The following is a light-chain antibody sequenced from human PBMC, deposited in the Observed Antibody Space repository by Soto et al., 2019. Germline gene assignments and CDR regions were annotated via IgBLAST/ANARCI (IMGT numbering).Light chain of an antibody. CDR2: DVS. CDR3: CSYTTSNTRQIV. J-gene: IGLJ1*01. Sequence: QSVLTQPASVSGSPGQSITISCTVTSIDVGGYNYVSWYQHHPGKAPKLMIYDVSNRPSGVSNRFSGSKSGNTASLTISGLQPEDEADYYCCSYTTSNTRQIVFGTGTKVTVL. CDR1: SIDVGGYNY. V-gene: IGLV2-14*03.